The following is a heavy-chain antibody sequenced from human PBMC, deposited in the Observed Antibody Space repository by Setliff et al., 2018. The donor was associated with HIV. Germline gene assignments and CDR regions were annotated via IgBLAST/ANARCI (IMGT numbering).Heavy chain of an antibody. J-gene: IGHJ4*01. D-gene: IGHD3-22*01. Sequence: SSETLSLTCTVSGDSISSSAYYWGWIRQPPGKGLEWIGSMHNSGSTYYNPSVKSRVTISVDTSKNQFSLKLSSVTAADTAVYFCARDPHYFDTSGYYSYFYFDYWGHGTLVTVSS. CDR2: MHNSGST. CDR1: GDSISSSAYY. V-gene: IGHV4-39*07. CDR3: ARDPHYFDTSGYYSYFYFDY.